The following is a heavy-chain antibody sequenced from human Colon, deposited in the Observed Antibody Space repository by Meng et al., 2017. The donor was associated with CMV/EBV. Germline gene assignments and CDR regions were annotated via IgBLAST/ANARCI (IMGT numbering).Heavy chain of an antibody. CDR3: ARDVRFGLFDL. Sequence: VQLGESGGDLVQTGGAMRISCAASGFTFSSYWMDWVRQVPGKGLELVAIINHDGSADYYVDSVKGRLTVSRDNAKNSLYLQLNSLRVDDTAIYFCARDVRFGLFDLWGPGTLVTVSS. J-gene: IGHJ2*01. CDR2: INHDGSAD. D-gene: IGHD3-16*01. V-gene: IGHV3-7*04. CDR1: GFTFSSYW.